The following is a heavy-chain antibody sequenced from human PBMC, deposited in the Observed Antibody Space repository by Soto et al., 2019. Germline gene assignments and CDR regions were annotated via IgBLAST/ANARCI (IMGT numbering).Heavy chain of an antibody. J-gene: IGHJ4*02. D-gene: IGHD3-16*01. CDR1: GFTFSTSA. V-gene: IGHV3-23*01. Sequence: EVHLLESGGDLVQPGGSLRLSCAGTGFTFSTSAMTWVRQAPGRGLEWVSHISLDYSTYYADCVKGRFTVSRDNSKNTLPLQMSSLRAEDTAVYYCAKHKGSRYAIDFWGQGTLVTVSP. CDR3: AKHKGSRYAIDF. CDR2: ISLDYST.